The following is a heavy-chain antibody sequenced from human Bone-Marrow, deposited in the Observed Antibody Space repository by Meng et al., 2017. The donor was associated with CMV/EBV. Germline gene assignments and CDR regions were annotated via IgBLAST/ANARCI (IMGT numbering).Heavy chain of an antibody. CDR1: GGSFSGYY. D-gene: IGHD2-15*01. CDR3: ARRARYCSGGSCKPGGMDV. J-gene: IGHJ6*02. CDR2: INHSGST. Sequence: GSLRLSCAVYGGSFSGYYWSWIRQPPGKGLEWIGEINHSGSTNYNPSLKSRVTISVDTSKNQFSLKLSSVTAADTAVYYCARRARYCSGGSCKPGGMDVWGQGTTVTVSS. V-gene: IGHV4-34*01.